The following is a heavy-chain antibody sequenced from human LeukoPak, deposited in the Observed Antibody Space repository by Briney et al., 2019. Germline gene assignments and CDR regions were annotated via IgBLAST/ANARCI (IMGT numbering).Heavy chain of an antibody. J-gene: IGHJ5*02. CDR3: ARMKGIAARPSRFDP. Sequence: PSETLSLTCTVSGGSISSSNYYWGWIRQPPGKGLEWIGCSYYGGSTYYNPSLKSRVTISVDTSKNQFSLKLSSVTAADTAVYYCARMKGIAARPSRFDPWGQGTLVTVSS. CDR1: GGSISSSNYY. V-gene: IGHV4-39*07. CDR2: SYYGGST. D-gene: IGHD6-6*01.